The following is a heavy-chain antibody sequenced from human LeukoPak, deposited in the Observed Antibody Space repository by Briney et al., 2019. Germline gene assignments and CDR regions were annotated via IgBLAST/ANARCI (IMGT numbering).Heavy chain of an antibody. Sequence: SETLSLTCTVSGGSISSYYWSWIRQPPGKGLEWIGYIYYSGSTNYNPSLKSRVTISVDTSKNQFSLELSSVTAADTAVYYCVTCRAYIRGGFDFWGQGALVTVSS. V-gene: IGHV4-59*01. D-gene: IGHD3-10*01. CDR3: VTCRAYIRGGFDF. CDR2: IYYSGST. J-gene: IGHJ4*02. CDR1: GGSISSYY.